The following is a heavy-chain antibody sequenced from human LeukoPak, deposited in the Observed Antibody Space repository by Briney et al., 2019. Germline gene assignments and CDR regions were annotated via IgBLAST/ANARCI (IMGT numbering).Heavy chain of an antibody. D-gene: IGHD1-26*01. CDR1: GGSISSYY. CDR2: IYYSGST. J-gene: IGHJ4*02. CDR3: ARENVREGFDY. Sequence: SETLSLTCTVSGGSISSYYWSWIRQPPGKGLGWIGYIYYSGSTNYNPSLKSRVTISVDTSKNQFSLKLSSVTAADTAVYYCARENVREGFDYWGQGTLVTVSS. V-gene: IGHV4-59*01.